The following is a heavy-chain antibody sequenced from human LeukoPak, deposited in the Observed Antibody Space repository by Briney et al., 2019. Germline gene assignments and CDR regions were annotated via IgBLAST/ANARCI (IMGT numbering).Heavy chain of an antibody. CDR1: GGSISSGSYS. CDR3: AREGSGSYFNLGAFFDY. CDR2: IYPSGST. J-gene: IGHJ4*02. V-gene: IGHV4-61*02. D-gene: IGHD1-26*01. Sequence: SQTLSLTCTVSGGSISSGSYSWSWIRQPAGKGLEWIGRIYPSGSTNYNRSLKGRVTISVDTSKNQFSRKLSSVTGRVSARYFCAREGSGSYFNLGAFFDYWGQGTLVTVSS.